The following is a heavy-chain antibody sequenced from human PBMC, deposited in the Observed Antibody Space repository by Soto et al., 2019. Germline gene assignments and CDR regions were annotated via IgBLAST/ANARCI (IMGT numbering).Heavy chain of an antibody. Sequence: GESLKISCTASGFTFGDYAMSWFRQAPGKGLEWVGFIRSKAYGGTTEYAAFVKGRFNISRDDSKSIAYLQMNSLKTEDTAVYYCTRDYNWNVLPYFDYWGQGTLVTVSS. V-gene: IGHV3-49*03. D-gene: IGHD1-20*01. CDR1: GFTFGDYA. CDR2: IRSKAYGGTT. J-gene: IGHJ4*02. CDR3: TRDYNWNVLPYFDY.